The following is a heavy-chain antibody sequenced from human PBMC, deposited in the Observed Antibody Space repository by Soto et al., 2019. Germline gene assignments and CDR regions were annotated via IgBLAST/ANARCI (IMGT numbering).Heavy chain of an antibody. CDR3: ARDYGDDSKGCFQH. J-gene: IGHJ1*01. V-gene: IGHV4-39*02. D-gene: IGHD4-17*01. CDR1: GGSISSSSYY. Sequence: SETLSLTCTVSGGSISSSSYYWGWIRQPPGKGLEWIGSIYYSGSTYYNPSLKSRVTISVDTSKNQFSLKLSSVTAADTAVYYCARDYGDDSKGCFQHWGQGTLVTVSS. CDR2: IYYSGST.